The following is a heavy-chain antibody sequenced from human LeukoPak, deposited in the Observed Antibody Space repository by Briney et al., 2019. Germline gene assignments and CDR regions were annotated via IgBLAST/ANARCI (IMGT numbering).Heavy chain of an antibody. CDR2: IYYSGGT. V-gene: IGHV4-59*01. Sequence: SETLSLTCTVSGGSISSYYWSWIRQPPGKGLEWIGYIYYSGGTNYNPSLKSRVTISVDTSKDQFSLKLSSVTAADTAVYYCARYYDSSFDYWGQGSLVTVSS. CDR3: ARYYDSSFDY. J-gene: IGHJ4*02. CDR1: GGSISSYY. D-gene: IGHD3-22*01.